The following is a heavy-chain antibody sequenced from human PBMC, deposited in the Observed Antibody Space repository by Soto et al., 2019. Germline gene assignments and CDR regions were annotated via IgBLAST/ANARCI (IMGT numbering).Heavy chain of an antibody. CDR2: ISYDGSNK. CDR1: GFTFSSYG. Sequence: GGSLRLSCAASGFTFSSYGMHRVRQAPGKGLEWVAVISYDGSNKYYADSVKGRFTISRDNSKNTLYLQMNSLRAEDTAVYYCAKDLFPTGTTPWFDPWGQGTLVTVSS. CDR3: AKDLFPTGTTPWFDP. V-gene: IGHV3-30*18. J-gene: IGHJ5*02. D-gene: IGHD1-7*01.